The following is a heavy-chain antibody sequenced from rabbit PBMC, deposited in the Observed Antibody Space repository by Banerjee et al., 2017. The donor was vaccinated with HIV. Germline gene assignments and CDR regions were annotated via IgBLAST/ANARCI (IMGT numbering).Heavy chain of an antibody. D-gene: IGHD6-1*01. J-gene: IGHJ3*01. Sequence: WAKGRFTISKTSSTTVTLQMTSLTAADTATYFCARGYTYLDLWGQGTLVTVS. CDR3: ARGYTYLDL. V-gene: IGHV1S40*01.